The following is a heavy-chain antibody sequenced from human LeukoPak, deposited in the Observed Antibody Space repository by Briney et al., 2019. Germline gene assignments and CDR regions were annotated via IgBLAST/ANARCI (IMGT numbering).Heavy chain of an antibody. V-gene: IGHV3-23*01. CDR3: AKGGEPYNWFDP. J-gene: IGHJ5*02. CDR1: GFTFSSYA. D-gene: IGHD1-14*01. CDR2: ISGSGGST. Sequence: PGGSLRLSCAASGFTFSSYAMSWVRQAPGKGLEWVSAISGSGGSTYYADSVQGRFSISRDNSKNTLYLQMNSLRAEDTAVYYCAKGGEPYNWFDPWGQGTLVTVSS.